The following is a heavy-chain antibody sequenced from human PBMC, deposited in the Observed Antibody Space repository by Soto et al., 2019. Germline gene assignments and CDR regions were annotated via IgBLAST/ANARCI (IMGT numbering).Heavy chain of an antibody. D-gene: IGHD3-22*01. J-gene: IGHJ4*02. CDR3: ARDLAVYYYDSSGYYSFDY. V-gene: IGHV1-18*01. Sequence: ASVKVSCKASGYTFTSYGISWVRQAPGQGLEWMGWISAYNGNTNYAQKLQGRVTMTTDTSTSTAYMELRSLRSDDTAVYYCARDLAVYYYDSSGYYSFDYWGQGTLVTVSS. CDR1: GYTFTSYG. CDR2: ISAYNGNT.